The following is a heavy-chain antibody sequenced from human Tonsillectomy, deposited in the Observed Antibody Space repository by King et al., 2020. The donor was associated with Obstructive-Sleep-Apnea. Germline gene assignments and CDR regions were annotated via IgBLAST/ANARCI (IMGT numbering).Heavy chain of an antibody. CDR2: TDYTGST. J-gene: IGHJ6*02. Sequence: PLQESGPGLVKPSQTLSLTCTVSGGSISSVGYYWTWIRQVPGQGLEWIGYTDYTGSTSYNPSLKSRLTISVDTSQKQFSLRLTSVTAADTAVYFCARDMYPYALDVWGQGTTVTVSS. CDR3: ARDMYPYALDV. V-gene: IGHV4-31*03. D-gene: IGHD2-2*01. CDR1: GGSISSVGYY.